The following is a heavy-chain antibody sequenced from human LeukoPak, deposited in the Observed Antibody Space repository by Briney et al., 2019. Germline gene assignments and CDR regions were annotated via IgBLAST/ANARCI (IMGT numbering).Heavy chain of an antibody. CDR2: ISINTDT. V-gene: IGHV3-53*01. D-gene: IGHD1-26*01. Sequence: GGSLTLSCAASGIAVIGNYMSWVRQPPGRGLEWVSFISINTDTFYADSVRGRFTISRDSSKNTLFLQMNSLRDEDSAVYYCAIAQSWDELFDSWGQGTLVTVSS. J-gene: IGHJ4*02. CDR3: AIAQSWDELFDS. CDR1: GIAVIGNY.